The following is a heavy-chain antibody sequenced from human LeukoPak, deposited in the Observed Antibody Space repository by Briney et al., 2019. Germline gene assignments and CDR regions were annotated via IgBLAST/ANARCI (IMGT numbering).Heavy chain of an antibody. J-gene: IGHJ4*02. D-gene: IGHD3-22*01. Sequence: SETLSLTYTVSGVSISSSNSYWGWIRQPPGKGLEWIGSIYYSGNTYYNASLKSQVSISIDTSKNQFSLKLTSVTAADTAVYYCARGIVVVLGRYFDYWGQGTLVTVSS. CDR3: ARGIVVVLGRYFDY. CDR2: IYYSGNT. V-gene: IGHV4-39*01. CDR1: GVSISSSNSY.